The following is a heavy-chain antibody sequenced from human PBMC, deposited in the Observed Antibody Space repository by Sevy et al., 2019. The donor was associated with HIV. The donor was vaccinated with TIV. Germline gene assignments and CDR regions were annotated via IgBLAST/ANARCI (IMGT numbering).Heavy chain of an antibody. CDR3: ARHLHFYGIDV. CDR1: GGSISSDSFL. J-gene: IGHJ6*02. Sequence: SETLSLTCTVSGGSISSDSFLWGWIRQTPGEGLSWIGSISYSGSTYYDPSLKSRITVDVDTSKKQFSLELRSVTAAATAMYYCARHLHFYGIDVWGPGTTVTVSS. CDR2: ISYSGST. D-gene: IGHD3-3*02. V-gene: IGHV4-39*01.